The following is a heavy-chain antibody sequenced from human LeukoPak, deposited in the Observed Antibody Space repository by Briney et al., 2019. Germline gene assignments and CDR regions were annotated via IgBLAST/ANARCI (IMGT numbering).Heavy chain of an antibody. CDR2: IYSDGRT. CDR1: GLSVSTNY. Sequence: PGGSLRLSCAASGLSVSTNYMSWVRQAPGKGLEWVSFIYSDGRTDYADSVKGRFTISRDNSKNTLYLRINSLRADDTAVYYCAKSYKVIVEGYKSGYYFDYWGQGTLVTVSS. D-gene: IGHD3-22*01. CDR3: AKSYKVIVEGYKSGYYFDY. V-gene: IGHV3-53*01. J-gene: IGHJ4*02.